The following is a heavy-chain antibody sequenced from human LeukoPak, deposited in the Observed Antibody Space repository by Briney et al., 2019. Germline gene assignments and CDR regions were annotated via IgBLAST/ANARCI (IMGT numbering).Heavy chain of an antibody. Sequence: SETLSLTCTVSGASVSGSPYYWGWIRQPPGKGLEWIGSIYSSGSTYYNASLQSRVTISIETSKNQISLNLTSVTAADTAVYYCARLAATGTKRFDYWGQGTLVTVSS. J-gene: IGHJ4*02. CDR1: GASVSGSPYY. V-gene: IGHV4-39*01. CDR2: IYSSGST. CDR3: ARLAATGTKRFDY. D-gene: IGHD6-13*01.